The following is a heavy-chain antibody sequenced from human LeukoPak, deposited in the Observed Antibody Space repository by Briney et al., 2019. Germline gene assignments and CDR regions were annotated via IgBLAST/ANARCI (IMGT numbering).Heavy chain of an antibody. J-gene: IGHJ4*02. CDR1: GFTFSSYG. D-gene: IGHD1-26*01. CDR3: ARGGSGSHDY. CDR2: ISGSGGST. V-gene: IGHV3-23*01. Sequence: PGGSLRLSCAASGFTFSSYGMSWVRQAPGKGLEWVSAISGSGGSTYYADSVKGRFTISRDNAKNSLYLQMNSLRAEDTAVYYCARGGSGSHDYWGQGTLVTVSS.